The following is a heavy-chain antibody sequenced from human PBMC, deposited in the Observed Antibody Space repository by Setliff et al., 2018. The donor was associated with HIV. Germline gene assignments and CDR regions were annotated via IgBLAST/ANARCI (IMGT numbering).Heavy chain of an antibody. CDR2: IYYSGST. V-gene: IGHV4-39*01. CDR1: GGSISSSSYY. J-gene: IGHJ5*02. D-gene: IGHD3-3*01. Sequence: PSETLSLTCTVSGGSISSSSYYWGWIRQPPGKGLEWIGSIYYSGSTYYNPSLKSRVTISVDTSKNQFSLKFNSVTAADTAVYYCASYYDFWGGYSFFDPWGQGTLVTVSS. CDR3: ASYYDFWGGYSFFDP.